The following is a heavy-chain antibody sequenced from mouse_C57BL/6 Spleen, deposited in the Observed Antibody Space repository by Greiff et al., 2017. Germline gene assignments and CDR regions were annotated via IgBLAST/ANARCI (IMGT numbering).Heavy chain of an antibody. D-gene: IGHD1-1*01. CDR1: GFSLTSYG. J-gene: IGHJ4*01. CDR2: IWSGGST. CDR3: ATNHYYGSSYGEGYYAMDY. V-gene: IGHV2-2*01. Sequence: QVQLQQSGPGLVQPSQSLSITCTVSGFSLTSYGVHWVRQSPGKGLEWLGVIWSGGSTDYNAAFISRLSISKDNSKSHVFFKMNSLQADDTAIYYCATNHYYGSSYGEGYYAMDYWGQGTSVTVSS.